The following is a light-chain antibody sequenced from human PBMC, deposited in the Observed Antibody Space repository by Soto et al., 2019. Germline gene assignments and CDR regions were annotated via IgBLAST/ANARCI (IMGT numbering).Light chain of an antibody. CDR3: AAWDDSLNGWV. CDR1: SSNVGVNT. Sequence: QSVLTQPPSASGTPGQGVTISCSGGSSNVGVNTVNWYQQLPGTAPKLLIYSNNQRPSGVPDRFSGSKSGTSASLAISGLQSEDEADYYCAAWDDSLNGWVFGGGTKLTVL. V-gene: IGLV1-44*01. J-gene: IGLJ3*02. CDR2: SNN.